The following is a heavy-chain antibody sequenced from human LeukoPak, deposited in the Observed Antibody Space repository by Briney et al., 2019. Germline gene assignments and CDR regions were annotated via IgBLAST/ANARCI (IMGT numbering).Heavy chain of an antibody. CDR1: LDSTTSNF. D-gene: IGHD1-14*01. Sequence: SETLSLTCTVSLDSTTSNFWSWVRQPPAKGLEWIGEIHRSGSPNYNPSLQSRVTISIDRSRNQIVLELSSVTAADTAVYYCAREILGGFNPGAYWAQGTLVTVSS. V-gene: IGHV4-4*02. J-gene: IGHJ4*02. CDR3: AREILGGFNPGAY. CDR2: IHRSGSP.